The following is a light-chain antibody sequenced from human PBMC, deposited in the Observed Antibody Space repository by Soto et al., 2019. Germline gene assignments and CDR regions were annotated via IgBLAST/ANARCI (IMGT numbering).Light chain of an antibody. J-gene: IGLJ1*01. CDR1: SSDVCGYNY. CDR3: SSYTTGNTRQIV. Sequence: QSVLTQPASVSWSPGQSITISCTGTSSDVCGYNYVSWYQHHPGKAPKLMIYDVSNRPSGVSNRFSGSKSGNTASLTISGLQPEDEADYYCSSYTTGNTRQIVFGTGTKVTVL. CDR2: DVS. V-gene: IGLV2-14*03.